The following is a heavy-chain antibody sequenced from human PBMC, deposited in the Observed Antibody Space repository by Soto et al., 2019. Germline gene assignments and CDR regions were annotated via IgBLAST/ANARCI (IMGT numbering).Heavy chain of an antibody. J-gene: IGHJ3*01. CDR2: LYDIDGS. Sequence: DVQLVESGGGLIQPGESLRLSCGAFGFTISGKKYVAWVRQAPGRGLEWVSALYDIDGSFYADSVKGRFTTSSDSSKTTVYLQMNDLRPDDTAVYYCATWHEREHAYDVWGLGTTVTDSS. CDR1: GFTISGKKY. D-gene: IGHD1-1*01. V-gene: IGHV3-53*01. CDR3: ATWHEREHAYDV.